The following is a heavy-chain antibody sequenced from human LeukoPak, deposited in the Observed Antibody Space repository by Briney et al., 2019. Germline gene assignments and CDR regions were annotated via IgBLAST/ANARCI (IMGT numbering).Heavy chain of an antibody. CDR2: INGDGSNS. V-gene: IGHV3-74*01. CDR3: AISSGRAVAEFDY. D-gene: IGHD6-19*01. Sequence: GGSLRLSRAAASFTLRSYWLHWVRHVPGKGLVWVSRINGDGSNSNYADSVKGRFTISRENTKNTLYLQMNSLRAEDTALSYCAISSGRAVAEFDYWGQGTLVTVSS. CDR1: SFTLRSYW. J-gene: IGHJ4*02.